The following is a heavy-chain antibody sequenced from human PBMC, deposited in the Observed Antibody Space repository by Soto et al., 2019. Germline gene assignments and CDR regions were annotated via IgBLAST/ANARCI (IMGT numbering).Heavy chain of an antibody. CDR2: FDPEDGET. J-gene: IGHJ4*02. Sequence: QVQLVQSGAEVKKPGASVKVSCKVSGYTLTELSMHWVRQAPGKGLEWMGGFDPEDGETIYAQKFQGRVTMTEDTSTDTAYMELSSLRSEYTAVYHCATPLGYYDSSGYYRDYWGQGTLVTVSS. CDR1: GYTLTELS. D-gene: IGHD3-22*01. CDR3: ATPLGYYDSSGYYRDY. V-gene: IGHV1-24*01.